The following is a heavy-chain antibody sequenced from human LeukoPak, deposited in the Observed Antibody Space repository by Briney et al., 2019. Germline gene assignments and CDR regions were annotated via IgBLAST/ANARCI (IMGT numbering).Heavy chain of an antibody. J-gene: IGHJ4*02. CDR2: ISVYNGNT. D-gene: IGHD3-22*01. CDR1: GYTFTSYG. CDR3: ASGAPYYYDSSLLVY. V-gene: IGHV1-18*01. Sequence: GASVKVSCKASGYTFTSYGISWVRQAPGQGLEWMGWISVYNGNTNYAQKLQGRVTMTTDTSTSTAYMELRSLRSDDTAVYYCASGAPYYYDSSLLVYWGQGTLVTVSS.